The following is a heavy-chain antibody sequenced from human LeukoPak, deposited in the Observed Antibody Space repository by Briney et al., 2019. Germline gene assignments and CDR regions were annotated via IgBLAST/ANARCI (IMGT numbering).Heavy chain of an antibody. J-gene: IGHJ3*02. V-gene: IGHV3-33*06. CDR1: GFTFSSYG. CDR3: AKVGSGGAFDI. D-gene: IGHD3-10*01. Sequence: GRSLRLSCAASGFTFSSYGMHWVRQAPGKGLEWVAVIWYDGSNKYYADSVKGRFTISRDNSKNTLYLQMNSLRAEDTAAYYCAKVGSGGAFDIWGQGTMVTVSS. CDR2: IWYDGSNK.